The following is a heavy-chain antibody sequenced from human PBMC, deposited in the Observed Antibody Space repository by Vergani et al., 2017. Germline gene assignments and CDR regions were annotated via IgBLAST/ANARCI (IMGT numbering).Heavy chain of an antibody. J-gene: IGHJ5*02. D-gene: IGHD1-26*01. Sequence: QVHLVQSGVEVKKPGASVKISCRASGYSFIDYYIHWIRQAPGQGLEWMGWINPKSGVTNYAQKFQGRVTMTRDTSIATVYMELTNLRSTDTATFYCARDHFGSGSYMAWFDPWVQGSPVIVSS. CDR1: GYSFIDYY. CDR2: INPKSGVT. CDR3: ARDHFGSGSYMAWFDP. V-gene: IGHV1-2*02.